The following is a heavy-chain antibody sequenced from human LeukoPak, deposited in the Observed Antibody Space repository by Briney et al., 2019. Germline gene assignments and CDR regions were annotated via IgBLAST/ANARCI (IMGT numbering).Heavy chain of an antibody. J-gene: IGHJ4*02. Sequence: PGGSLRLSCAASGFTFINYAMSWVRQAPGKGLEWVSAISGSGRSTYYADSVKGRFTISRDNSKNTLYLQMNSLRAEDTALYYCAKDSRITASDYWGQGTLVTVSS. CDR2: ISGSGRST. CDR1: GFTFINYA. V-gene: IGHV3-23*01. D-gene: IGHD6-13*01. CDR3: AKDSRITASDY.